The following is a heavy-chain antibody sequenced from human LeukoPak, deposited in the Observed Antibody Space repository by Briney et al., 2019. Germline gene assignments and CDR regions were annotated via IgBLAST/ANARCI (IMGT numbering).Heavy chain of an antibody. J-gene: IGHJ2*01. Sequence: ASVKVSCKASGYTFTSYYMHWVRQAPGQGLEWMGIINPSGGSTSYAQKFQGRVTMTRDMSTSTVYMELSSLRSEDTAVYYYARSSSWYRGYFDLWGRGTLVTVSS. CDR2: INPSGGST. CDR3: ARSSSWYRGYFDL. CDR1: GYTFTSYY. V-gene: IGHV1-46*01. D-gene: IGHD6-13*01.